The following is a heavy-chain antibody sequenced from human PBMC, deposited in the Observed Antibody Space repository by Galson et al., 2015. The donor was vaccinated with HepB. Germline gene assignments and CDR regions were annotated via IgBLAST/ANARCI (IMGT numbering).Heavy chain of an antibody. CDR2: ISVGNGYT. Sequence: SVKVSCKASGYTFTSYGMHWVRQSPGQRLEWMGCISVGNGYTKYSQKFQGRVTITRDTSASTAPMELSSLRSEDTAVYYCARVPGYYYDTSGHFDYWGQGTLVTVSS. CDR1: GYTFTSYG. J-gene: IGHJ4*02. CDR3: ARVPGYYYDTSGHFDY. D-gene: IGHD3-22*01. V-gene: IGHV1-3*01.